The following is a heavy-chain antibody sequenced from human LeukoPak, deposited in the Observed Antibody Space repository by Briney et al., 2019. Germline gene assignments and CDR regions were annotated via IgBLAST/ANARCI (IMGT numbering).Heavy chain of an antibody. CDR3: ARGDMVRGVIISPHPPFDY. D-gene: IGHD3-10*01. CDR1: GYTFTSYY. V-gene: IGHV1-46*01. CDR2: INPSGGST. Sequence: ASVKVSCKASGYTFTSYYMHWVRQAPGQGLEWMGIINPSGGSTSYAQKFQGRVTMTRDTSTSTVYMELSSLRSEDTAEYYCARGDMVRGVIISPHPPFDYWGQGTLVTVSS. J-gene: IGHJ4*02.